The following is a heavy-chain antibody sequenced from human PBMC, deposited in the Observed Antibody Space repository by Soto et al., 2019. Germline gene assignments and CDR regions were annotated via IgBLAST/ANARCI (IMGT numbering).Heavy chain of an antibody. CDR3: AREAVVTAAGNDAFDI. Sequence: VGSLRLSCASSVFTFGSYEMNWVRHSPGKWLEWVSYISSSGSTIYNADSVKGRFTISRDNAKNSLYLQMNSLRAEDTAVYYCAREAVVTAAGNDAFDIWGQGTMVTVSS. D-gene: IGHD2-21*02. J-gene: IGHJ3*02. V-gene: IGHV3-48*03. CDR1: VFTFGSYE. CDR2: ISSSGSTI.